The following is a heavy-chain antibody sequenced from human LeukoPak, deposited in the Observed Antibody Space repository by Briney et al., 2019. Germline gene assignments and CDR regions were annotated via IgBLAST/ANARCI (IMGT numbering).Heavy chain of an antibody. J-gene: IGHJ3*02. CDR2: INHSGST. CDR1: GGSFSGYY. V-gene: IGHV4-34*01. CDR3: ARAGVTTKDAFDI. D-gene: IGHD4-17*01. Sequence: SETLSLTCAVYGGSFSGYYWSWIRQPPGKGLEWIGEINHSGSTNYNPSLKSRVTISVDTSKNQFSLKLSSVTAEDTAVYYCARAGVTTKDAFDIWGQGTMVTVSS.